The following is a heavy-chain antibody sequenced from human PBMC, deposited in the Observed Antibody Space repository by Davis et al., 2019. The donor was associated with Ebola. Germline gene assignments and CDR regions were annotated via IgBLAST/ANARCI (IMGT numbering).Heavy chain of an antibody. CDR1: GYSFTSYW. Sequence: GESLKISCKGSGYSFTSYWIGWVRQMPGKGLEWMGRIDPSDSYTNYSPSFQGHVTISADKSISTAYLQWSSLKASDTAMYYCARETPIAAAGYWYFDLWGRGTLVTVSS. D-gene: IGHD6-13*01. V-gene: IGHV5-10-1*01. CDR2: IDPSDSYT. J-gene: IGHJ2*01. CDR3: ARETPIAAAGYWYFDL.